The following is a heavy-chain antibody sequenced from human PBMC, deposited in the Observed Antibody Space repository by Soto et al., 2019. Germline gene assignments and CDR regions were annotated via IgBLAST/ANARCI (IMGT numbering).Heavy chain of an antibody. J-gene: IGHJ3*02. CDR1: GGTFSSYA. V-gene: IGHV1-69*13. CDR3: ARDMALWVIYCSGGSCYSGAFDI. D-gene: IGHD2-15*01. Sequence: SVEVSCKXSGGTFSSYAISWVRQAPGQGLEWMGGIIPIFGTANYAQKFQGRVTVTADESTSTAYMELSSLRSEDTAVYYCARDMALWVIYCSGGSCYSGAFDIWGQGTMVTVSS. CDR2: IIPIFGTA.